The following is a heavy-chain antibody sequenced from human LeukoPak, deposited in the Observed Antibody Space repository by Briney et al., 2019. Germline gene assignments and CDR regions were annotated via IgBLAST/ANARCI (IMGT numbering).Heavy chain of an antibody. CDR3: AKDSEVRAAAGTNWFDP. V-gene: IGHV3-30*18. D-gene: IGHD6-13*01. CDR1: GFTFSSYG. J-gene: IGHJ5*02. CDR2: ISYDGSNK. Sequence: QPGRSLRLSCAASGFTFSSYGMHWVRQAPGKGLEWVAVISYDGSNKYYADSVKGRFTISRDNSKNTLYLQMNSLRAEDTAVYYCAKDSEVRAAAGTNWFDPWGQGTLVTVSS.